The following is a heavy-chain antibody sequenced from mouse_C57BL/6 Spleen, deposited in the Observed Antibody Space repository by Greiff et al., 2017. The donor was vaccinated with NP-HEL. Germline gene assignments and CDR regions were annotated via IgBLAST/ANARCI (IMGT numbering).Heavy chain of an antibody. V-gene: IGHV1-74*01. CDR1: GYTFTSYW. CDR3: AIPSYDGYWYFDV. J-gene: IGHJ1*03. D-gene: IGHD2-3*01. CDR2: IHPSDSDT. Sequence: QVQLQQPGAELVKPGASVKVSCKASGYTFTSYWMHWVKQRPGQGLEWIGRIHPSDSDTNYNQKFKGKATLTVDKSSSTAYMQLSSLTSEDSAVYYCAIPSYDGYWYFDVWGTGTTVTVSS.